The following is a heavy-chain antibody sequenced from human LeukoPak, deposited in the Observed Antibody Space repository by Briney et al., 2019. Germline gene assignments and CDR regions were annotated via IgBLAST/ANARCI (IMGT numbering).Heavy chain of an antibody. CDR1: GGSINIY. CDR3: ARWGLSGDYSYLDY. J-gene: IGHJ4*02. CDR2: IYTTGST. D-gene: IGHD1-26*01. Sequence: SETLSLTCTVSGGSINIYWSWIRRPPGKGLEWIGFIYTTGSTNYNPSLKSRVTISVDTSRNQFSLKLTSVTAADTAVYYCARWGLSGDYSYLDYWGQGTLVTVSS. V-gene: IGHV4-4*09.